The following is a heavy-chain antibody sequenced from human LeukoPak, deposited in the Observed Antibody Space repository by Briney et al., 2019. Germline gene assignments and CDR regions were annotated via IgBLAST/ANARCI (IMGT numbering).Heavy chain of an antibody. CDR2: INKDGSRT. CDR3: ATWAFYHNLDV. CDR1: GFTMEPFA. J-gene: IGHJ6*02. D-gene: IGHD1-14*01. V-gene: IGHV3-43*02. Sequence: GGSLRLSCAASGFTMEPFAMHWVRQVPGKGLEWVSNINKDGSRTYYADSVKGRFTISRDNSKNSLYLQMNSLRTEDSALYYCATWAFYHNLDVWGRGTTVTVSS.